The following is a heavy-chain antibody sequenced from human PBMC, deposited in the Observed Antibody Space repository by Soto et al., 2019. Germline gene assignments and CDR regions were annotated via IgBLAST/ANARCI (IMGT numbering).Heavy chain of an antibody. D-gene: IGHD6-19*01. CDR3: ARDIAVAGPHYYFDY. CDR2: INAGNGNT. J-gene: IGHJ4*02. CDR1: GYTFTSYA. V-gene: IGHV1-3*01. Sequence: ASVKVSCKASGYTFTSYAMHWVRQAPGQRLEWMGWINAGNGNTKYSQKFQGRVTITRDTSASTAYMELSSLRSEDTAVYYCARDIAVAGPHYYFDYWGQGTLVTVSS.